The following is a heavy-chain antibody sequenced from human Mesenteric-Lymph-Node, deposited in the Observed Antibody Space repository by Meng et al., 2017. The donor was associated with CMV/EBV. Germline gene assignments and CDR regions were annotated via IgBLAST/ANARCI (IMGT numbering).Heavy chain of an antibody. CDR1: GFTFSAYG. CDR3: ARILWFAEQYNWFDP. D-gene: IGHD3-10*01. J-gene: IGHJ5*02. Sequence: ASGFTFSAYGMHWVRQAPGKGLEWVAFIRSDGSNKFYADSVKGRFIISRDNSQNTLFLQMNSLRAEDTAVYYCARILWFAEQYNWFDPWGQGTLVTVSS. CDR2: IRSDGSNK. V-gene: IGHV3-30*02.